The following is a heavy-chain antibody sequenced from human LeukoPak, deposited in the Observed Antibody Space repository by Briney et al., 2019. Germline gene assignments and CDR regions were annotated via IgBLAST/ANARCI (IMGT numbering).Heavy chain of an antibody. CDR3: AGHHPRNTVDF. CDR2: ISYSGST. J-gene: IGHJ4*02. CDR1: GGSISRNY. V-gene: IGHV4-59*08. Sequence: PGETLSLTCTVSGGSISRNYWSWIRQPPGKGLEWIGYISYSGSTNYTPSLKSRVTISLDTSKNQFSLKLSSVTAADTAVYYCAGHHPRNTVDFWGQGTLVTVSS. D-gene: IGHD2/OR15-2a*01.